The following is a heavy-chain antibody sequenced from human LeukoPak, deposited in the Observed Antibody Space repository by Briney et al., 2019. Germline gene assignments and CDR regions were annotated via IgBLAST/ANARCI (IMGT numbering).Heavy chain of an antibody. CDR2: ISSSGGST. CDR1: GFTFSSYA. D-gene: IGHD2-8*02. CDR3: ARGPDVVLVSHWSFFDY. V-gene: IGHV3-64*01. Sequence: GGSLRLSCAASGFTFSSYAMHWVRQVPGKGLKYVSAISSSGGSTYYANSVKGRFTISRDNSKNTLYLQMGSLRTEDMAIYYCARGPDVVLVSHWSFFDYWGQGTLVTVSS. J-gene: IGHJ4*02.